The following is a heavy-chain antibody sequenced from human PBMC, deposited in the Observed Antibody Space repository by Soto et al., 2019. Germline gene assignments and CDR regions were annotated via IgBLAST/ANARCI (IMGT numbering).Heavy chain of an antibody. CDR1: GGTFSSYT. V-gene: IGHV1-69*02. Sequence: QVQLVQSGAAVKKPGSSVKVSCKASGGTFSSYTISWVRQAPGQGLEWMGRIIPILGIANYAQKFQGRVTITADKSTSTAYMELSSLRSEDTAVYYCARGPGTAAGNYYYYGMDVWGQGTTVTVSS. J-gene: IGHJ6*02. D-gene: IGHD6-13*01. CDR3: ARGPGTAAGNYYYYGMDV. CDR2: IIPILGIA.